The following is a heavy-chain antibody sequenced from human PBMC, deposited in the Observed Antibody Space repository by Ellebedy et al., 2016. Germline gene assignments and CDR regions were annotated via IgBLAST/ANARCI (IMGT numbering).Heavy chain of an antibody. D-gene: IGHD3-16*01. CDR1: GGTFSSYA. CDR2: IIPIFGTA. Sequence: SVKVSCXSSGGTFSSYAISWVRQAPGQGLEWMGGIIPIFGTANYAQKFQGRVTITADESTSTAYMELSSLRSEDTAVYYCARSYGQGEFNPWGQGTLVTVSS. V-gene: IGHV1-69*13. J-gene: IGHJ5*02. CDR3: ARSYGQGEFNP.